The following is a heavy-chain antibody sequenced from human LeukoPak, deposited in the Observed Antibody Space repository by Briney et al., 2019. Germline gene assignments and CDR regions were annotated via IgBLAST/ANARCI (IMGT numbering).Heavy chain of an antibody. J-gene: IGHJ5*02. CDR1: GYTFTSYG. Sequence: GASVKVSCKASGYTFTSYGISWVRQAPGQGLEWMGWISAYNGNTNYAQKLQGRVTMTTDTSTSTAYMELRSLRSDDTAVYYCASSLVGIGRGYNYQSFDPWGQGTLVTVSS. D-gene: IGHD5-18*01. CDR2: ISAYNGNT. CDR3: ASSLVGIGRGYNYQSFDP. V-gene: IGHV1-18*01.